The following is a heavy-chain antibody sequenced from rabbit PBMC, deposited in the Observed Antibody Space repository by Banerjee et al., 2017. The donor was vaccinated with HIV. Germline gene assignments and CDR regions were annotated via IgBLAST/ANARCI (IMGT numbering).Heavy chain of an antibody. CDR3: AGDTSNSFTSYGMDL. Sequence: QELLEEAGGGLVNDEGSLTLTRNASVFSFSDRDVMCGGRQATGKGLEWIGCINTASGKDDYACWTKGRFTISTSSSTTVTLQMTSLTVADAATFFCAGDTSNSFTSYGMDLRGPGTLVTVS. D-gene: IGHD1-1*01. CDR2: INTASGKD. V-gene: IGHV1S45*01. CDR1: VFSFSDRDV. J-gene: IGHJ6*01.